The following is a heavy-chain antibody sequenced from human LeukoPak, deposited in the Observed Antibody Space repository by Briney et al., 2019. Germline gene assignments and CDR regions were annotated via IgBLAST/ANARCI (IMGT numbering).Heavy chain of an antibody. CDR3: ARDPAPGAFDI. V-gene: IGHV3-11*01. CDR2: ISSSGSTI. J-gene: IGHJ3*02. CDR1: GFTFSNYY. Sequence: GGSLRLSCAASGFTFSNYYMSWIRQAPGKGLEWVSYISSSGSTIYYADSVKGRFTISRDNAKNSLYLQMNSLRAEDTAVYYCARDPAPGAFDIWGQGTMVTVSS.